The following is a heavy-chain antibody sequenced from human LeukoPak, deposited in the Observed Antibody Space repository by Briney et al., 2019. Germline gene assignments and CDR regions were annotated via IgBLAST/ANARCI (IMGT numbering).Heavy chain of an antibody. V-gene: IGHV1-2*02. CDR2: INPNSGGT. CDR1: GYTFTGYY. D-gene: IGHD2-2*01. CDR3: ARDPGYCSSTSCYDGVNWFDP. Sequence: ASVTVSCKASGYTFTGYYMHWVRQAPGQGLEWMGWINPNSGGTNYAQKFQGRVTMTRDTSISTAYMELSRLRSDDTAVYYCARDPGYCSSTSCYDGVNWFDPWGQGTLVTVSS. J-gene: IGHJ5*02.